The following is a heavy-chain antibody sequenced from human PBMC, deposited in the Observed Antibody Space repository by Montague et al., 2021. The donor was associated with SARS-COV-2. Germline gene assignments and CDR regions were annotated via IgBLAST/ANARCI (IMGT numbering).Heavy chain of an antibody. J-gene: IGHJ4*02. CDR3: ARGRYSGSWYGPKYYFDY. V-gene: IGHV4-34*01. Sequence: SETLSLTCAVYGGSFSGYYWSWIRQPPGKGLEWIGEITHSGSTNYNPSLKSRVTISLDTSTNQLSLKLSSVTAADTAVYYCARGRYSGSWYGPKYYFDYWGQGTLVTVSS. CDR2: ITHSGST. D-gene: IGHD6-13*01. CDR1: GGSFSGYY.